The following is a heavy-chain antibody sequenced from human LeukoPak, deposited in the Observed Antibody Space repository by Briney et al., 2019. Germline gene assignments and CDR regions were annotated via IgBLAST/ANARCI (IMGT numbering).Heavy chain of an antibody. V-gene: IGHV4-30-2*01. CDR3: ARGRFNGDYDY. Sequence: SQTLSLTCAVSGGSISSGGHSWSWIRQPPGKGLEWIGYIYHSGSTYYNPSLKSRVTISVDRSKNQFSLKLSSVTAADTAVYYCARGRFNGDYDYWGQGTLVTVSS. CDR1: GGSISSGGHS. CDR2: IYHSGST. D-gene: IGHD4-17*01. J-gene: IGHJ4*02.